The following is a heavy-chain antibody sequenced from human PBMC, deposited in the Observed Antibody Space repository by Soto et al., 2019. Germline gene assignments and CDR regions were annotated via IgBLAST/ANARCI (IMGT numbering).Heavy chain of an antibody. D-gene: IGHD6-19*01. V-gene: IGHV3-23*01. J-gene: IGHJ4*02. CDR2: ISSSGGST. Sequence: EVQLLESGGGLVQPGGSLRLSCAASGFTFSSYAMSWVRQAPGKGLEWVSAISSSGGSTYYAESVKGRFTISRDKSNNTLYLQMNSLRAEDTAVYYCAKENLIAVAALGYFDYWGQGTLVTVSS. CDR1: GFTFSSYA. CDR3: AKENLIAVAALGYFDY.